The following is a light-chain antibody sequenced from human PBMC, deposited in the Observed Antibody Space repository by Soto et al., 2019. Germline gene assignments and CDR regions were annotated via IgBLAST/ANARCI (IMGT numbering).Light chain of an antibody. CDR1: QSISTY. Sequence: DIQMTQSPSSVSASVGDRFTITCRASQSISTYLNWYQQRPGKAPKLLIYAASSLQSGVPSRFSGSGSGTDFTLTISSLQPEDFAAYYCQQSYSTPQELTFGGGTKVDI. J-gene: IGKJ4*01. CDR2: AAS. CDR3: QQSYSTPQELT. V-gene: IGKV1-39*01.